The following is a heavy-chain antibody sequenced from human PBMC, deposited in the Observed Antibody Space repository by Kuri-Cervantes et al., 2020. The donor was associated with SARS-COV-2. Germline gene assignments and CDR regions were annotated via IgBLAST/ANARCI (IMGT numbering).Heavy chain of an antibody. Sequence: SVKVSCKASGYTFTSYAISWVRQAPGQGLEWMGGIIPIFGTANYAQKFQGRVTITADESTSTAYMELSSLRSEDTAVYYCARNPTYYDFWSGYSRGNWFDPWGQGTLVTVSS. D-gene: IGHD3-3*01. CDR3: ARNPTYYDFWSGYSRGNWFDP. J-gene: IGHJ5*02. CDR1: GYTFTSYA. CDR2: IIPIFGTA. V-gene: IGHV1-69*13.